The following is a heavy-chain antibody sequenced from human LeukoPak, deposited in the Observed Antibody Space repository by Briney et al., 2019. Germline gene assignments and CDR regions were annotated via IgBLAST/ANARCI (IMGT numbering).Heavy chain of an antibody. CDR2: FYSGDST. CDR1: GYLFSKYW. Sequence: PGGSVRLSCAASGYLFSKYWMTWVRQAPGKGLEWVSVFYSGDSTYYADSVKRRFTISRDNSKNLLYLQMHSLRAQDTAVFYLGGVGSSGLFWGPFDIWGQGTMVTVPS. V-gene: IGHV3-53*01. J-gene: IGHJ3*02. D-gene: IGHD6-19*01. CDR3: GGVGSSGLFWGPFDI.